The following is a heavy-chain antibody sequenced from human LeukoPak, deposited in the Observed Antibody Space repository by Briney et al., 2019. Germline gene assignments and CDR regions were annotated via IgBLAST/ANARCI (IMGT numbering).Heavy chain of an antibody. CDR1: GGSISSYY. CDR3: ARDVGHCSSTSCYQFDP. J-gene: IGHJ5*02. Sequence: PSETLSLTCTVSGGSISSYYWGWIRQPAGKGLEWIGRIYTSGSTNYNPSLKSRVTMSVDTSKNQFSLKLSSVTAADTAVYYCARDVGHCSSTSCYQFDPWGQGTLATVSS. CDR2: IYTSGST. V-gene: IGHV4-4*07. D-gene: IGHD2-2*01.